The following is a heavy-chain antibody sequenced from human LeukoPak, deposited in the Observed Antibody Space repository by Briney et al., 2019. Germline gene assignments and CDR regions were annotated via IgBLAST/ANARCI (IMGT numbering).Heavy chain of an antibody. CDR1: GGSISSSNW. J-gene: IGHJ4*02. V-gene: IGHV4-4*02. D-gene: IGHD3-10*01. CDR3: ARALINPVSFDY. CDR2: IYYSGST. Sequence: PSGTLSLTCAVSGGSISSSNWWSWVRQPPGKGLEWIGSIYYSGSTYYNPSLKSRVTISVDTSKNQFSLKLSSVTAADTAVYYCARALINPVSFDYWGQGTLVTVSS.